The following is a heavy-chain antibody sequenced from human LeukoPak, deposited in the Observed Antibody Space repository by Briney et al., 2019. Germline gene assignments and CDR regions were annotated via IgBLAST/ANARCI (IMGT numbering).Heavy chain of an antibody. V-gene: IGHV4-59*01. Sequence: SETLSLTCTASGGSISSYYWSWIRQPPGKGLEWIGYIYYSGSTNYNPSLKSRVTISVDTSKNQFSLKLSSVTAADTAVYYCARDGTGGYSFDYWGQGTLVTVSS. J-gene: IGHJ4*02. CDR2: IYYSGST. D-gene: IGHD3-22*01. CDR3: ARDGTGGYSFDY. CDR1: GGSISSYY.